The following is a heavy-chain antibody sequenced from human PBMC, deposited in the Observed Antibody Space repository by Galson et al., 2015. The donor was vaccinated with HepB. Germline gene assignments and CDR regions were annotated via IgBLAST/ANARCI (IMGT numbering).Heavy chain of an antibody. Sequence: SLRLSCAASGFTFSSYSMNWVRQAPGKGLEWVSSISSSSSYIYYADSVKGRFTISRDNAKNSLYLQMNSLRAEDTAVYYCARDRLVGEYSSLADYWGQGTLVTVSS. J-gene: IGHJ4*02. CDR1: GFTFSSYS. V-gene: IGHV3-21*01. CDR2: ISSSSSYI. D-gene: IGHD6-6*01. CDR3: ARDRLVGEYSSLADY.